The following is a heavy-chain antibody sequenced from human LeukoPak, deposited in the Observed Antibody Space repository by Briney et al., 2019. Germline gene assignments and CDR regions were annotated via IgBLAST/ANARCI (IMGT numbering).Heavy chain of an antibody. J-gene: IGHJ4*02. Sequence: PSQTLSLTCTVSGGSISSGSYYWSWIRQPAGKGLEWIGRIYTSGSTNYNPSLKSRVTISVDTSKNQFSLKLSSVTAADTAVYYCARDRRSIAAPGLFDYWGQGTLVTVSS. CDR1: GGSISSGSYY. V-gene: IGHV4-61*02. CDR2: IYTSGST. D-gene: IGHD6-6*01. CDR3: ARDRRSIAAPGLFDY.